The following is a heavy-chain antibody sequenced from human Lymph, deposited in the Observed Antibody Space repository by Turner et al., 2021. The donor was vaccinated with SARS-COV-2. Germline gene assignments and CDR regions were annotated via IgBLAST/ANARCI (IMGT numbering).Heavy chain of an antibody. CDR3: ARETVNNWVDP. Sequence: QVQLQESGPRLVKPLETLSLTCTVSGGSMNSNYWSWHRQPPGKRLEWIGYIYYRGSTNYNPSLERRVTISVDTSRNQFSLNLTSVTAADTAIYDCARETVNNWVDPWGQGTLVTVSS. J-gene: IGHJ5*02. D-gene: IGHD2-21*02. V-gene: IGHV4-59*01. CDR1: GGSMNSNY. CDR2: IYYRGST.